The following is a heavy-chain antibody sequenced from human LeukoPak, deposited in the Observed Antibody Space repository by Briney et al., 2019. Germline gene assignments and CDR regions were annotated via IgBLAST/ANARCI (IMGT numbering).Heavy chain of an antibody. J-gene: IGHJ5*02. CDR3: ARTSIFGVVRFDP. CDR2: IYYTGST. Sequence: SETLSLTCTVSGGSISGDYWSWIRQPPGKGLEWIAYIYYTGSTNYSPSLKSRVTISVDTSKNQFSLKLSSVTAADTAVYYCARTSIFGVVRFDPWGQGTLVTVSS. V-gene: IGHV4-59*08. CDR1: GGSISGDY. D-gene: IGHD3-3*02.